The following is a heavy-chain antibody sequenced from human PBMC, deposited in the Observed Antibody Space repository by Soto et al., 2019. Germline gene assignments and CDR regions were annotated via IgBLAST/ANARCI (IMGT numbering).Heavy chain of an antibody. Sequence: QVQLQESGPGLVKPSQTLSLTCTVSGGSISSGGYYWSWIRQHPGKGLEWIGYIYYSWSTYYNPSLKSRVTISVDTSKNQFSLKLSSVTAADTAVYYCARGGYCSGGSCYPPDYWGQGTLVTVSS. CDR2: IYYSWST. D-gene: IGHD2-15*01. J-gene: IGHJ4*02. CDR3: ARGGYCSGGSCYPPDY. V-gene: IGHV4-31*03. CDR1: GGSISSGGYY.